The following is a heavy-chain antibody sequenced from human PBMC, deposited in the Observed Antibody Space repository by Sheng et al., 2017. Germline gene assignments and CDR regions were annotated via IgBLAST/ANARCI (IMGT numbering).Heavy chain of an antibody. CDR2: IRSKANNYAT. D-gene: IGHD1-1*01. CDR1: GFTFGGSD. Sequence: EVQLVESGGGLVQPGGSLRLSCAASGFTFGGSDMHWVRQASGKGLEWVGRIRSKANNYATAYAASVKGRFTMSRDDSENTAYLQMNSLKTEDTAVYYCSRRADATSPFDYWGPGSMVTVSS. V-gene: IGHV3-73*02. J-gene: IGHJ4*02. CDR3: SRRADATSPFDY.